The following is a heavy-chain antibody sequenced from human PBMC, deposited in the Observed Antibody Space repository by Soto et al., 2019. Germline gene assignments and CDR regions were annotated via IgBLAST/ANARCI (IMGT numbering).Heavy chain of an antibody. J-gene: IGHJ6*02. Sequence: EVQLVESGGGLVQPGGSLRLSCAAFGFKISSYSMNWVRQAPGRGLEWVAYISDSGSNTLYADSVMGRFTVSRDTDKNTLYQQMSDLRDEHRAVYYCERYYYDSSGYDGMDVWGQGTTVTVSS. D-gene: IGHD3-22*01. V-gene: IGHV3-48*02. CDR1: GFKISSYS. CDR3: ERYYYDSSGYDGMDV. CDR2: ISDSGSNT.